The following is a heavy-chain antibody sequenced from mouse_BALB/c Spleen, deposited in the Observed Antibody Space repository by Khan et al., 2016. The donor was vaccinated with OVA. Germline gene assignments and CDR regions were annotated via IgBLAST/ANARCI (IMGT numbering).Heavy chain of an antibody. CDR1: GYSITSDYA. CDR2: ISYSGST. V-gene: IGHV3-2*02. CDR3: ARGVRLTY. J-gene: IGHJ3*01. Sequence: EVQLQESGPGLVKPSQSLSLTCTITGYSITSDYAWNWIRQFPGNKLEWMGYISYSGSTSYNPSLKSRISITRDTSKNQFFLQLNSVTNEDTATYYCARGVRLTYWGQGTLVTVSA. D-gene: IGHD1-2*01.